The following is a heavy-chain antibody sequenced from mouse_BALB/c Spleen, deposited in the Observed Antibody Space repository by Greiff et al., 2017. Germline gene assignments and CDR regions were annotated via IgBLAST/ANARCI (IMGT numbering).Heavy chain of an antibody. V-gene: IGHV7-1*02. D-gene: IGHD2-4*01. Sequence: EVNVVESGGGLVQPGGSLRLSCATSGFTFSDFYMEWVRQPPGKRLEWIAASRNKANDYTTEYSASVKGRFIVSRDTSQSILYLQMNALRAEDTAIYYCARDANYYDHGYFDVWGAGTTVTVSS. CDR2: SRNKANDYTT. CDR1: GFTFSDFY. CDR3: ARDANYYDHGYFDV. J-gene: IGHJ1*01.